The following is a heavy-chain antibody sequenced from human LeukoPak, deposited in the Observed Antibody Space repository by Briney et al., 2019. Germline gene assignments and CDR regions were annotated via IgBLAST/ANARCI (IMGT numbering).Heavy chain of an antibody. CDR2: INPNSGAT. D-gene: IGHD6-6*01. CDR1: GYTFTDYF. V-gene: IGHV1-2*02. Sequence: GASMKVSCKASGYTFTDYFMLWVRQAPGQGLEWMGWINPNSGATNYAQKFQGRVTMTRDTSITTAYMELSGLTSDDTAVYYCARGSWQLAEEVYWGQGTLVTVSS. J-gene: IGHJ4*02. CDR3: ARGSWQLAEEVY.